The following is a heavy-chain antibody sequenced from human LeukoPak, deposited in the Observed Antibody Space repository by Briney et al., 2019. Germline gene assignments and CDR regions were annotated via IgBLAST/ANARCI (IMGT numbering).Heavy chain of an antibody. V-gene: IGHV4-4*07. CDR1: GGSISSYY. CDR2: IYTSGST. Sequence: PSETLSPTCTVSGGSISSYYWSWIRQPAGKGLEWIGRIYTSGSTNYNPSLKSRVTMSVDTSKNQFSLKLSSVTAADTAVYYCARHLPGYSYGYEDDYWGQGTLVTVSS. D-gene: IGHD5-18*01. J-gene: IGHJ4*02. CDR3: ARHLPGYSYGYEDDY.